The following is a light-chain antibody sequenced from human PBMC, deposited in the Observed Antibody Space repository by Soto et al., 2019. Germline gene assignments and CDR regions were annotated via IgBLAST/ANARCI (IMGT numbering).Light chain of an antibody. J-gene: IGKJ5*01. CDR3: QQYGGSPAIT. V-gene: IGKV3-20*01. CDR1: QSVSSY. CDR2: GAS. Sequence: EIVLTQSPGTLSLSPGERATLSCRASQSVSSYLAWYQQKPGQAPRLLIYGASSRATGIPDRFRASASGTDFTLTISRLEPEDFAVYFCQQYGGSPAITFGQGTRLEIK.